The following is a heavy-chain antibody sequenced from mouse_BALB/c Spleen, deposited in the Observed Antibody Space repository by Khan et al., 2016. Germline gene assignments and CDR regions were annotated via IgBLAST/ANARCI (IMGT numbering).Heavy chain of an antibody. CDR1: GYSITSDYA. D-gene: IGHD1-1*01. Sequence: EVQLQESGPGLVKPSQSLSLTCTVTGYSITSDYAWNWIRQFPGNKLEWMGYISYSGSTSYNPSLKSRISITRDTSKNQFFLQLNSVTTEDTATYYCARSPDYGSTIFECWGQGTTLTVSS. V-gene: IGHV3-2*02. CDR3: ARSPDYGSTIFEC. J-gene: IGHJ2*01. CDR2: ISYSGST.